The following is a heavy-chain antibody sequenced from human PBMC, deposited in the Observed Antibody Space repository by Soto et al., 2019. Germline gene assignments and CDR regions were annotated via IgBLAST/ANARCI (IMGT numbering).Heavy chain of an antibody. CDR2: FGSGGDR. J-gene: IGHJ6*02. CDR1: GFSLSSYD. D-gene: IGHD1-1*01. Sequence: EVRLVESGGGLLQPGTSVRLSCAAPGFSLSSYDLHWVRQVPEKRLEWVAFFGSGGDRHYSASVKGRFTLSGDSAKKSFYLQMTSLTVGDTAVYYCGRAQSRNWNARGYGIDVWGQGTTVIVSS. V-gene: IGHV3-13*04. CDR3: GRAQSRNWNARGYGIDV.